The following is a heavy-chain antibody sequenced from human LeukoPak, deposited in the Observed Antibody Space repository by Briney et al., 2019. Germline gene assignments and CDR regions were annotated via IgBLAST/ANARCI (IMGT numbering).Heavy chain of an antibody. D-gene: IGHD2/OR15-2a*01. J-gene: IGHJ6*01. CDR1: GDSFMDYW. Sequence: PGESLKSSCKGSGDSFMDYWIGWGRQMPGKGPEVMGVIFPHDCDTRYSPSFQGQVTISVDKSISTAYVQWSRLKAPDPAVSYCARYGLRGCNSNCYTPFYYYGMDVWGQGTTVIVSS. V-gene: IGHV5-51*01. CDR3: ARYGLRGCNSNCYTPFYYYGMDV. CDR2: IFPHDCDT.